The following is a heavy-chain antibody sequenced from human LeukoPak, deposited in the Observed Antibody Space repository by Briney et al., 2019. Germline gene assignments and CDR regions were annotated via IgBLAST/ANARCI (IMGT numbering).Heavy chain of an antibody. CDR2: LSFDGNSQ. CDR1: GFTFNTYA. V-gene: IGHV3-30*04. Sequence: PGGSLRLSCAASGFTFNTYAVHWVRQAPGKGLEWVAVLSFDGNSQYYKDSVKGRFTISRDNSKNTLYLQMNSLRAGDTAVYYCAKDHRPQKYQLLSPFDYWGQGTLVTVSS. J-gene: IGHJ4*02. D-gene: IGHD2-2*01. CDR3: AKDHRPQKYQLLSPFDY.